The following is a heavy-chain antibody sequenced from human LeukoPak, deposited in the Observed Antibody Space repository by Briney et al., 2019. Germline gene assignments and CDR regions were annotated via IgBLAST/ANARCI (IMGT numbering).Heavy chain of an antibody. J-gene: IGHJ5*02. CDR2: INTDGSGT. V-gene: IGHV3-74*01. Sequence: GGSLRLSCAASGFTFSSYWMHWVRQARGKGLVWVSRINTDGSGTTYADSVKGRFTISRDNAKNTLYLQMNSLRAEDTAVYYCTRGGGSRYSSGWYEVQTFPPDPWGQGTLVTVSS. D-gene: IGHD6-19*01. CDR3: TRGGGSRYSSGWYEVQTFPPDP. CDR1: GFTFSSYW.